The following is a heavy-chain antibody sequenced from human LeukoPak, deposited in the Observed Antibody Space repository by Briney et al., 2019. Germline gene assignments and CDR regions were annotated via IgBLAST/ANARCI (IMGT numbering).Heavy chain of an antibody. CDR2: IFYSGRT. D-gene: IGHD2-8*01. J-gene: IGHJ4*02. Sequence: SEALSLTCTVSGGSISSYYWSWIRQPPGRGLEWIGYIFYSGRTDYNPSLKSRVTMSVDTSKNQFSLQLRSVTAADTAVYYCARVRSGAATNAFDYCGQGTLVTVSS. V-gene: IGHV4-59*01. CDR1: GGSISSYY. CDR3: ARVRSGAATNAFDY.